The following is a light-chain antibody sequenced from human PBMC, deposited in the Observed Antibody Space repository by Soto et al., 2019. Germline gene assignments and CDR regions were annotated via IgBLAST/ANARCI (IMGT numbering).Light chain of an antibody. CDR1: SSDVGAYNF. V-gene: IGLV2-14*01. J-gene: IGLJ3*02. Sequence: QSALTQPASVSGSPGQSITLSCTGTSSDVGAYNFVSWYQQHPGKVPKLMIYEVSKRPSGVSNRFSGSKSGNAASLTISGLQAEDEADYYCNSYTTSNTWVFGGGTKLTVL. CDR3: NSYTTSNTWV. CDR2: EVS.